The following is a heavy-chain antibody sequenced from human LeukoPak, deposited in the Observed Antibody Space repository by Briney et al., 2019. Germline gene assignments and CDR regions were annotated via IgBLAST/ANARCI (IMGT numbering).Heavy chain of an antibody. CDR3: ARDREGYQLPQMHHYYYMDV. Sequence: GGSLRLSCVDSGFAFSSYWMNWVRQAPGKGLEWVANIKQDGSEKYYVDSVKGRFTISRDNAKNSLYLQMNSLRAEDTAVYYCARDREGYQLPQMHHYYYMDVWGKGTTVTISS. J-gene: IGHJ6*03. CDR2: IKQDGSEK. D-gene: IGHD2-2*01. V-gene: IGHV3-7*01. CDR1: GFAFSSYW.